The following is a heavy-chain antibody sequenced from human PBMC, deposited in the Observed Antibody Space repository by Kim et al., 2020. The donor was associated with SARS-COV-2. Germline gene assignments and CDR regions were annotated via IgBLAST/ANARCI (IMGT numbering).Heavy chain of an antibody. Sequence: GWSLRLSCVASGFTFSAHAMSWVRQAPGKGLEWVSGFSGSGISTYYADSVKGRFTISRDKSKNTVYLQMNSLRVDDTAIYYCAKDTSLSMIVVASFDHWGQGTLVTVSS. CDR1: GFTFSAHA. J-gene: IGHJ4*02. CDR3: AKDTSLSMIVVASFDH. V-gene: IGHV3-23*01. D-gene: IGHD3-22*01. CDR2: FSGSGIST.